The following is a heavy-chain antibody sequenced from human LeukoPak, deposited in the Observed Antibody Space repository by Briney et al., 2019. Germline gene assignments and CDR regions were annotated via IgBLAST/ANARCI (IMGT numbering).Heavy chain of an antibody. J-gene: IGHJ3*02. Sequence: ASVKVSCKASGYTFTGYYIHWVRQAPGQGLEWMGWINPNSGGANYAQKFQGRVTMTRDTSISTAYMELSSLRSDDTAVYYCARDRYDILTGYGTPHDVFDIWGQGTMVTVSS. CDR2: INPNSGGA. V-gene: IGHV1-2*02. D-gene: IGHD3-9*01. CDR3: ARDRYDILTGYGTPHDVFDI. CDR1: GYTFTGYY.